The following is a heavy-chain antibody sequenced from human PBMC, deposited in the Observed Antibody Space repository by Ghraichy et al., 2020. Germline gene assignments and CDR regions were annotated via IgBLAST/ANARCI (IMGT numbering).Heavy chain of an antibody. CDR3: ARTPIMGFAGFDS. CDR1: GFSLNTNGVC. D-gene: IGHD3-16*01. J-gene: IGHJ4*02. CDR2: IDWDDDK. V-gene: IGHV2-70*01. Sequence: SGPTLVKPTQTLTLTCTFSGFSLNTNGVCVTWIRQPPGKALEWLALIDWDDDKYYSTSLKTRLTISKDTSKNQVVLTMTNMDPVGTATYYCARTPIMGFAGFDSWGQGTLVTVSS.